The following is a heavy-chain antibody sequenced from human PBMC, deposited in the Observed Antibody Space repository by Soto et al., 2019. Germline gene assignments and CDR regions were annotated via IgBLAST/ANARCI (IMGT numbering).Heavy chain of an antibody. Sequence: QVQLQESGPGLVKPSETLSLTCTVSGGSISSYYWSWIRQPPGKGLEWIAYINYSGSTNYNPSLKSRVSISVDTSKNQFSLKVTSVTAADTAVYYCARHKYPDYHGGWLLDHWGQGTLVTVSS. J-gene: IGHJ4*02. CDR3: ARHKYPDYHGGWLLDH. CDR2: INYSGST. V-gene: IGHV4-59*08. CDR1: GGSISSYY. D-gene: IGHD6-19*01.